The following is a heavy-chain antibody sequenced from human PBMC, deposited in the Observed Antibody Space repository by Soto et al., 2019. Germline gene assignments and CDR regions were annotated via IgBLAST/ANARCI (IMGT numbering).Heavy chain of an antibody. CDR2: ISSSSNYI. CDR3: ASTRRGGYNNYYYYYGMDV. Sequence: EVQLVESGGGLVKPGGSLRLSCAASGFTFSSYNMNWVRQAPGKGLEWVSSISSSSNYIYYADSVKGRFTISRDNAKYSLYVQMNSLRDEDTAVYYCASTRRGGYNNYYYYYGMDVWGQGTTVTVSS. CDR1: GFTFSSYN. D-gene: IGHD5-12*01. V-gene: IGHV3-21*06. J-gene: IGHJ6*02.